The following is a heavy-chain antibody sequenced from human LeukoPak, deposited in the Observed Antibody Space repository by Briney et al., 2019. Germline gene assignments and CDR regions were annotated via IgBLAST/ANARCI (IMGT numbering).Heavy chain of an antibody. V-gene: IGHV3-73*01. J-gene: IGHJ3*02. CDR3: TNTGDTIYDAFDI. D-gene: IGHD3-3*01. CDR1: AFTFSVPS. Sequence: GGSLRPACAASAFTFSVPSIHWVRPASGKGLEWVGRFKWKGNNDAIAYAASLKGRFNSSRDDSKNTAYLQMNSLKTEDTAVYYCTNTGDTIYDAFDIWGQGKMVTVSS. CDR2: FKWKGNNDAI.